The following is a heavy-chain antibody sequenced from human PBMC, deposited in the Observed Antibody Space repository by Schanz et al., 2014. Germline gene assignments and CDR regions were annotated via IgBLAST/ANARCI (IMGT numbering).Heavy chain of an antibody. Sequence: EVHLLESGGGLVQPGGSLRLSCAASGFSFGTYAMSWVRQAPGKGLLWVSSISGTGGDDTYYADSVKGRFTISRDNSKNTLFLQMNSLRVEDSAIYYCVKDISDTSGKDDYWGQGTLVTVSS. J-gene: IGHJ4*02. CDR3: VKDISDTSGKDDY. V-gene: IGHV3-23*01. CDR1: GFSFGTYA. CDR2: ISGTGGDDT. D-gene: IGHD3-22*01.